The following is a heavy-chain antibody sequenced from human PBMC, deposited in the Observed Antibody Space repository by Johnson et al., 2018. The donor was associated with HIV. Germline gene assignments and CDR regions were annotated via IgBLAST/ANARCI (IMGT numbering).Heavy chain of an antibody. CDR3: ARSEWELRYAFDI. D-gene: IGHD1-26*01. V-gene: IGHV3-7*05. CDR1: GFTFSSYW. J-gene: IGHJ3*02. CDR2: IKQDGSEK. Sequence: VHLVESGGGLVQPGGSMRLSCAASGFTFSSYWMSWVRQAPGKGLEWVANIKQDGSEKYYVDSVKGRFTISRDNAKNSLYLQMNSLRAEDTAVYYGARSEWELRYAFDIWGQGTMVTVSS.